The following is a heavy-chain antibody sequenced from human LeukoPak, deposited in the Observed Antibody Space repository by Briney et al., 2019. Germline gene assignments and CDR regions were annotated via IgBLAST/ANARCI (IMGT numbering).Heavy chain of an antibody. D-gene: IGHD3-3*01. CDR1: GGSISSSSYY. J-gene: IGHJ5*02. CDR3: ARHGVITIFGVVIETPAWFDP. CDR2: IYYSGST. V-gene: IGHV4-39*01. Sequence: SETLSLTCTVSGGSISSSSYYWGWIRQPPGKGLEWIGSIYYSGSTYYNPSLKSRVTISVDTSKNQFSLKLSSVTAADTAVYYCARHGVITIFGVVIETPAWFDPWGQGTLVTVSS.